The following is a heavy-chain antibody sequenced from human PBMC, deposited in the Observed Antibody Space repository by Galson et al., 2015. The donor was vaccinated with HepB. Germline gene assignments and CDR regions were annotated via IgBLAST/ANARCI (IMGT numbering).Heavy chain of an antibody. CDR1: GFTFSSYA. V-gene: IGHV3-64*05. CDR2: ISSNGGST. CDR3: VKAGSHDAFDI. J-gene: IGHJ3*02. Sequence: SLRLSCAASGFTFSSYAMHWVRQAPGKGLESVSAISSNGGSTYYADSVKGRFTIFRDNSKNTLYVQMSSLRAEDTAVYYCVKAGSHDAFDIWGQGTMVTVSS. D-gene: IGHD3-10*01.